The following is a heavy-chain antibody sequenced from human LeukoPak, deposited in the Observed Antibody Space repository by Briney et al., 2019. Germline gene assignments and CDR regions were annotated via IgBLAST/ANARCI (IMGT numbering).Heavy chain of an antibody. V-gene: IGHV3-9*01. CDR1: GFTFDDYA. CDR2: ISWNSVSI. D-gene: IGHD2-15*01. J-gene: IGHJ6*02. Sequence: LSGRPLRLSCAASGFTFDDYAMHWVRQAPGKGLEWVSGISWNSVSIGYADSVKGRFTISRDNAKNSLFLQMNSLRPEDTALYYCAKSIGSGGALQAGMDVWGQGTTVTVSS. CDR3: AKSIGSGGALQAGMDV.